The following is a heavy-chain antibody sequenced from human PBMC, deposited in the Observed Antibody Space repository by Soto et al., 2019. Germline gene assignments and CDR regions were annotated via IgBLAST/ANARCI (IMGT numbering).Heavy chain of an antibody. CDR2: ISYHGSDI. V-gene: IGHV3-30*18. CDR3: AKPICADSPCDS. Sequence: QVHLVESGGGVVQPGTSLTLSCAASGFIFSRDGMHWVRQAPGKGLEWVAVISYHGSDICYADSVKGRFTISRYNSKNTVYLQMDSLRPGGTALYYCAKPICADSPCDSGGQGTLVTVSS. D-gene: IGHD3-22*01. J-gene: IGHJ4*02. CDR1: GFIFSRDG.